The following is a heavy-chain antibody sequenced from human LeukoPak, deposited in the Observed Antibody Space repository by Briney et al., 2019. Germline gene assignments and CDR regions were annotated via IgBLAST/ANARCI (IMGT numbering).Heavy chain of an antibody. CDR1: GGSFSGYY. Sequence: SETLSLTCAVYGGSFSGYYWSWIRQPPGKGLEWIGEINHSGSTNYNPSLKSRVTISVDTSKNQFSLKLSSVTAADTAVYYCARTTVTFDYWGQGALVTVSS. CDR3: ARTTVTFDY. J-gene: IGHJ4*02. CDR2: INHSGST. D-gene: IGHD4-17*01. V-gene: IGHV4-34*01.